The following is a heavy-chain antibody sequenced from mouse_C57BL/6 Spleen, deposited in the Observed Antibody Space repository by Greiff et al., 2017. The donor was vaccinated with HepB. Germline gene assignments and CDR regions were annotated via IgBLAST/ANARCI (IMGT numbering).Heavy chain of an antibody. CDR1: GFSLTSYG. CDR2: IWSGGST. CDR3: TPYATFAY. V-gene: IGHV2-5*01. D-gene: IGHD2-12*01. Sequence: VQLQQSGPGLVQPSQRLSITCTVSGFSLTSYGVHWVRQSPGKGLEWLGVIWSGGSTDYNAAVMSRLSITKANSNSQVFFKLNSLQADDTAIYYCTPYATFAYWGQGTLVTVSA. J-gene: IGHJ3*01.